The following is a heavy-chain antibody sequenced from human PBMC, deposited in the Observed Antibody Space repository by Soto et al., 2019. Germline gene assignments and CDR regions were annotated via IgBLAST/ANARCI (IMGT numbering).Heavy chain of an antibody. CDR2: IIPIFGTA. CDR1: GGTFSTYG. V-gene: IGHV1-69*13. CDR3: ARGGYTSSWYPDYGMDV. J-gene: IGHJ6*02. D-gene: IGHD6-13*01. Sequence: SVKVSCKASGGTFSTYGISGVGQSGLRGLEWMGGIIPIFGTANYAQKFQGRVTITADASTNTANMELSSLRSEDTAVYYCARGGYTSSWYPDYGMDVWGQGTTVTVSS.